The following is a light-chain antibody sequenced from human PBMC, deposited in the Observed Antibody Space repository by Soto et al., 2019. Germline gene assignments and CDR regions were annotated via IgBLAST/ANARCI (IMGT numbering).Light chain of an antibody. CDR1: QSIGRY. CDR3: QQYDNLPYT. Sequence: DIQMTQSPSSLSASVGDRVTVTCRASQSIGRYLNWYQQKPGKAPKPLIYDASSLQTGVPSKFSGHESGTDFTLTINSLQPEDFATYHCQQYDNLPYTFGQGTKLEIK. J-gene: IGKJ2*01. V-gene: IGKV1-39*01. CDR2: DAS.